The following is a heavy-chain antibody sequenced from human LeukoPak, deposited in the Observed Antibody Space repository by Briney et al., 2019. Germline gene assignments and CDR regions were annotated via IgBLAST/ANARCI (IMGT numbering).Heavy chain of an antibody. D-gene: IGHD6-19*01. CDR1: GGSFSDDY. CDR2: INHSVIT. CDR3: ASDTVAGTG. J-gene: IGHJ4*02. V-gene: IGHV4-34*01. Sequence: PSETLSLTCAVFGGSFSDDYWSWIRQPPGKGLEWIGEINHSVITNYTPSLKSRVTISAGTSKNQFSLKLSSVTAADTSVYYCASDTVAGTGWGQGTLVTVSS.